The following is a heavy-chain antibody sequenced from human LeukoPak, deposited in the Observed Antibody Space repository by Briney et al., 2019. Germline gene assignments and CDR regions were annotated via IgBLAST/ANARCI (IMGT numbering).Heavy chain of an antibody. Sequence: GGSLRLSCAGSGLTFSSHALSWVRQAPGKGQDWVSSISVDSITYYLDSVKGRFTISRDNSKSTLYLQMHSLRAEDTALYYCAKCNLNNCREGFDIWGQGTMVTVSS. CDR1: GLTFSSHA. CDR3: AKCNLNNCREGFDI. V-gene: IGHV3-23*01. D-gene: IGHD1-1*01. CDR2: ISVDSIT. J-gene: IGHJ3*02.